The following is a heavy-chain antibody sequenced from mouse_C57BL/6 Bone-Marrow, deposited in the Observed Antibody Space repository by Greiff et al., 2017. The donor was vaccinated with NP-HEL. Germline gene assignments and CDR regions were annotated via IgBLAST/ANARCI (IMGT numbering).Heavy chain of an antibody. CDR1: GFTFSSYT. CDR3: ARSYYGNYCWFAY. Sequence: EVQGVESGGGLVKPGGSLKLSCAASGFTFSSYTMSWVRQTPEKRLEWVATISGGGGNTYYPDSVKGRFTISRDNAKNTLYLQMSSLRSEDTALYYCARSYYGNYCWFAYWGQGTLVTVSA. J-gene: IGHJ3*01. D-gene: IGHD2-10*01. CDR2: ISGGGGNT. V-gene: IGHV5-9*01.